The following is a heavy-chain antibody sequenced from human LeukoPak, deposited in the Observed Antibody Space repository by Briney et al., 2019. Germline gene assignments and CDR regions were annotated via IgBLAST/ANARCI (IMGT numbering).Heavy chain of an antibody. CDR3: ATNSREREYQLLYYDY. D-gene: IGHD2-2*01. V-gene: IGHV1-24*01. CDR2: LDPEDGET. CDR1: GYTLTELS. J-gene: IGHJ4*02. Sequence: ASVKVSCKVSGYTLTELSMHWVRQAPGKGLEWMGGLDPEDGETIYAQKFQGRVTMTEDTSTDTAYMELSSLRSEDTAVYYCATNSREREYQLLYYDYWGQGTLVTVSS.